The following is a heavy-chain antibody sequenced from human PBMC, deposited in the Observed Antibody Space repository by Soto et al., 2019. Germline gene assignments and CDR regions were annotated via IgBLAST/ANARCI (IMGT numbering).Heavy chain of an antibody. Sequence: QVQLVQSGAEVKKPGASVKVSCKASGYTFTSYEINWVRQATGQGLEWMGRMNPNSDNTGYAQKFQGRVTMTRNTSISTAYMELSSLRSGDTAVYYCARDRYYYDSSGEYYGMDVWGQGTTVTVSS. CDR1: GYTFTSYE. D-gene: IGHD3-22*01. CDR2: MNPNSDNT. V-gene: IGHV1-8*01. CDR3: ARDRYYYDSSGEYYGMDV. J-gene: IGHJ6*02.